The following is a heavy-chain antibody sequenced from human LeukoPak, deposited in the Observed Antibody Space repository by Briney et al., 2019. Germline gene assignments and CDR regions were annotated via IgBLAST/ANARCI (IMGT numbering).Heavy chain of an antibody. J-gene: IGHJ6*04. CDR3: ARYCSSTSCYYYYGMDV. CDR2: INHSGST. D-gene: IGHD2-2*01. CDR1: GGSFSGYY. V-gene: IGHV4-34*01. Sequence: SETLSLTCAVYGGSFSGYYWSWIRQPPGKGLEWIGEINHSGSTNYNPSLKSRVTISVDTPKNQFSLKLSSVTAADTAVYYCARYCSSTSCYYYYGMDVWGKGTTVTASS.